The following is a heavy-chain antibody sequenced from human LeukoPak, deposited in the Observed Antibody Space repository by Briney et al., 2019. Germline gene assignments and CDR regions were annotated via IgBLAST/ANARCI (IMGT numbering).Heavy chain of an antibody. D-gene: IGHD5-18*01. V-gene: IGHV1-69*04. CDR2: ITPILGLI. J-gene: IGHJ4*02. CDR1: GGTSSNYA. CDR3: ARGRGSRTGYNGDYLDY. Sequence: SVKVSCKASGGTSSNYAINWVRQAPGQGLEWMGRITPILGLINYAQNFQGRVTLTADKSTSTGYMEVTGLRFDDTAIYYCARGRGSRTGYNGDYLDYWGQGTLVTVSS.